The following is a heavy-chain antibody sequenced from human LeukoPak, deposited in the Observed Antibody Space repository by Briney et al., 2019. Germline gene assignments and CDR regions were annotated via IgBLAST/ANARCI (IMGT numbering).Heavy chain of an antibody. D-gene: IGHD2-21*01. V-gene: IGHV1-18*01. Sequence: ASVKVSCKASGYTFTSYGISWVRQAPGQGLEWMGWISAYNGNTNYAQKLQGRVTMTTDTSTSTAYMELRSLRSDDTAVYYCARDVIDNYYYDMDVWGKGTTVTVSS. CDR2: ISAYNGNT. J-gene: IGHJ6*03. CDR3: ARDVIDNYYYDMDV. CDR1: GYTFTSYG.